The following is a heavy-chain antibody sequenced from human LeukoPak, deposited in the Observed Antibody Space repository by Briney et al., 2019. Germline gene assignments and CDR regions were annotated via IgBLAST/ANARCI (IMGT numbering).Heavy chain of an antibody. V-gene: IGHV4-31*03. CDR3: AREQGRLIDY. CDR1: GGSISSSSYY. CDR2: TYGYN. J-gene: IGHJ4*02. Sequence: SETLSLTCTVSGGSISSSSYYWGWIRQHPGKGLEWIGYTYGYNNYNPSLTSRVTISVDTSNNQISLKLRSVTAADTAVYYCAREQGRLIDYWGQGILVTVSS.